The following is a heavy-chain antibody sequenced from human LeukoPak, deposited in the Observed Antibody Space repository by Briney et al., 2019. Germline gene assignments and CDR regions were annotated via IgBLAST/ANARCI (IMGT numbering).Heavy chain of an antibody. D-gene: IGHD2-15*01. CDR2: IYYTGST. CDR3: ARELSWSPYYYMDV. CDR1: GGSISSYY. V-gene: IGHV4-4*08. Sequence: SETLSLTCTVSGGSISSYYWSWIRQPPGKGLEWIGYIYYTGSTNYNPSLKSRVTISVDTSKNQFSLKLSSVTAADTAVYYCARELSWSPYYYMDVWGKGTTVTVSS. J-gene: IGHJ6*03.